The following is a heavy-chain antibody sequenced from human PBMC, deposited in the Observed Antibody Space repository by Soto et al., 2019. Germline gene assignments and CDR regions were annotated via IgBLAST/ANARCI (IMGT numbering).Heavy chain of an antibody. V-gene: IGHV4-59*01. CDR3: VRGGYVHAFDY. CDR1: GGSISYYY. CDR2: IYYSVNT. D-gene: IGHD5-12*01. J-gene: IGHJ4*02. Sequence: SETLSLTCTVSGGSISYYYWGWIRQPPGKGLEWIGSIYYSVNTYYNPSLKSRVTISVDTSMNQFSLNLDSVTAVDSAVYYCVRGGYVHAFDYWGQGALVTVSS.